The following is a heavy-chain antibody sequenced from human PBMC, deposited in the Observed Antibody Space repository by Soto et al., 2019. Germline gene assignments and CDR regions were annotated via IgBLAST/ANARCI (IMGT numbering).Heavy chain of an antibody. J-gene: IGHJ2*01. CDR3: ARLASGWQYYYFDF. D-gene: IGHD6-19*01. CDR2: IDHSGST. CDR1: GGSFSPYF. V-gene: IGHV4-34*01. Sequence: SETLSLTCAVYGGSFSPYFWSWIRQPPGKGLEWIGEIDHSGSTNYNPSLTRRATLSVDTSKNQVSLKLTSVTAADTAVYYCARLASGWQYYYFDFWGRGTPVTVSS.